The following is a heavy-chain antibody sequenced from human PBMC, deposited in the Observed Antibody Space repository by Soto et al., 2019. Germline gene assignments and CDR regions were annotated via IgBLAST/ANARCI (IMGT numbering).Heavy chain of an antibody. Sequence: SETLSLTCTVSGGPISSGGYYWSWIRQHPGKGLEWIGYIYYSGSTYYNPSLKSRVTISVDTSKNQFSLKLSSVTAADTAVYYCARGTCSSTSCSWGTYYYYGMDVWGQGTAVTVSS. D-gene: IGHD2-2*01. CDR2: IYYSGST. CDR1: GGPISSGGYY. J-gene: IGHJ6*02. V-gene: IGHV4-31*03. CDR3: ARGTCSSTSCSWGTYYYYGMDV.